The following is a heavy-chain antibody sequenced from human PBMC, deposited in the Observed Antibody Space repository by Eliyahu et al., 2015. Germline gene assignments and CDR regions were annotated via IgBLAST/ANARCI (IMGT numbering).Heavy chain of an antibody. CDR1: GFTFTTYE. CDR3: SRQRGIWSHFDY. D-gene: IGHD6-13*01. CDR2: ISRTGNTI. J-gene: IGHJ4*02. Sequence: QLVXSGGXLVHPGGSLRXSXXVXGFTFTTYEMNWVRQAPGKGLEWIAYISRTGNTIYYADSVKGRFTISRDNSKNSVFLQMDSLRVEDTGIYYCSRQRGIWSHFDYWGQGTLVTASS. V-gene: IGHV3-48*03.